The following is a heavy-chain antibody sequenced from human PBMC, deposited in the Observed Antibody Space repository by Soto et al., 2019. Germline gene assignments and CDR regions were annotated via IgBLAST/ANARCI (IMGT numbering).Heavy chain of an antibody. V-gene: IGHV1-46*03. D-gene: IGHD4-17*01. CDR1: GYTFTGYY. J-gene: IGHJ6*03. Sequence: GASVKVSCKASGYTFTGYYMHWVRQAPGQGLEWMGIINPSGGSTSYAQKFQGRVTMTRDTSTSTVYMELSSLRSEDTAVYYCASMTTVTTYYYYMDVWGKGTTVTVSS. CDR3: ASMTTVTTYYYYMDV. CDR2: INPSGGST.